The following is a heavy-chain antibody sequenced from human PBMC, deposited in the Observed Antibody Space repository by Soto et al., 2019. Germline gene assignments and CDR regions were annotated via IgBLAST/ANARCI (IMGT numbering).Heavy chain of an antibody. D-gene: IGHD6-6*01. Sequence: QVQLVQSGAEVKKPGASVKVSCKASGYTFTSYGISWVRQAPGQGLEWMGWISAYNGNTNYAQKLQGRVTMTTDTTTGTAYMAPRRLSSAAAAVYYWALGESIVDVWGQGTTVTVSS. CDR3: ALGESIVDV. V-gene: IGHV1-18*01. J-gene: IGHJ6*02. CDR1: GYTFTSYG. CDR2: ISAYNGNT.